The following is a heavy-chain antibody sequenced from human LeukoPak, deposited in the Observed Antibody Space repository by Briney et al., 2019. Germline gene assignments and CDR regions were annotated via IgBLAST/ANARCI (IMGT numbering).Heavy chain of an antibody. CDR1: VFTFSSYR. D-gene: IGHD3-22*01. J-gene: IGHJ6*03. Sequence: PGGSLRLSCAPSVFTFSSYRMHWVPQAPGKGLEGVAFIRYYGSNKYYADSVKGRFTISRDNSKNTLYLQMNSLRAEDTAVYYCAKVGYYESSGYYYYYYYYMDVWGKGTTVTVSS. CDR2: IRYYGSNK. V-gene: IGHV3-30*02. CDR3: AKVGYYESSGYYYYYYYYMDV.